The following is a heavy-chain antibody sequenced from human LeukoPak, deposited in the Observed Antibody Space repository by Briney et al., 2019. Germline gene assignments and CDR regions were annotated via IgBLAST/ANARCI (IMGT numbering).Heavy chain of an antibody. CDR1: GFAFSDSW. CDR3: ARDRGWIQHDI. D-gene: IGHD5-18*01. CDR2: IKGDGSAK. J-gene: IGHJ3*02. V-gene: IGHV3-7*01. Sequence: GGSLRLACAASGFAFSDSWMTWIRQAPGKGLEWVAFIKGDGSAKKYVDSVKSRFTISRDNAKNSLFLQMNSLGAEDTAVYYCARDRGWIQHDIWGQGTMVTVSS.